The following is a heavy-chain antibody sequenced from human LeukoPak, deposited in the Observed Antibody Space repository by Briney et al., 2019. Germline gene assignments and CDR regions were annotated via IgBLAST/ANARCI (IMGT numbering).Heavy chain of an antibody. Sequence: PGGSLRLSCAASGSTFSDYYMSWIRQAPGKGLEWVSYISSSGSTIYYADSVKGRFTISRDNAKNSLYLQMNSLRAEDTAVYYCARGAVTTFWSENYYYYYYMDVWGKGTTVTVSS. D-gene: IGHD4-11*01. CDR1: GSTFSDYY. CDR3: ARGAVTTFWSENYYYYYYMDV. V-gene: IGHV3-11*04. J-gene: IGHJ6*03. CDR2: ISSSGSTI.